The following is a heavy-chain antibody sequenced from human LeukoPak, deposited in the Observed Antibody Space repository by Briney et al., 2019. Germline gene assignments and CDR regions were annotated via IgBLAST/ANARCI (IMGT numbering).Heavy chain of an antibody. CDR1: GASTTGYY. D-gene: IGHD3-22*01. CDR2: IYSDGTT. CDR3: ARDTRSYDTSGYYYFDY. V-gene: IGHV4-59*01. Sequence: SETLSLTCSVSGASTTGYYWNWIRQAPGKGLEWIGYIYSDGTTSYSTSLRSRVTISIDTSRNQFSLKLSSVTAADAAVYYCARDTRSYDTSGYYYFDYWGQGALVTVSS. J-gene: IGHJ4*02.